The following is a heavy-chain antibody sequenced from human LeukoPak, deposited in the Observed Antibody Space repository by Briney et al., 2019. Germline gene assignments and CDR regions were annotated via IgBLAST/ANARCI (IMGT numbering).Heavy chain of an antibody. V-gene: IGHV1-18*01. CDR3: ARGGDILTGYFRGFDY. CDR1: GYTFTSYG. J-gene: IGHJ4*02. D-gene: IGHD3-9*01. Sequence: ASVKVSCKASGYTFTSYGISWVRQAPGQGLEWMGWISAYNGNTNYAQKLQGRVTMTTDTSTRTAYMELRSLRSDDTAIYYCARGGDILTGYFRGFDYWGQGTLVTVSS. CDR2: ISAYNGNT.